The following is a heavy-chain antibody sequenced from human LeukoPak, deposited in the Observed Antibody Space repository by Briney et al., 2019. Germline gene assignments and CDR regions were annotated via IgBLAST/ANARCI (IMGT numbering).Heavy chain of an antibody. Sequence: GRSLRLSCAASGFAFSSYAMHWVRQAPGKGLEWVAVISYDGSNKYYADSVKGRFTISRDNAKNSLYLQMNSLRAEDTAMYYCARDHPSSGYYYYYGMDVWGQGTTVTVSS. V-gene: IGHV3-30-3*01. D-gene: IGHD3-22*01. J-gene: IGHJ6*02. CDR1: GFAFSSYA. CDR3: ARDHPSSGYYYYYGMDV. CDR2: ISYDGSNK.